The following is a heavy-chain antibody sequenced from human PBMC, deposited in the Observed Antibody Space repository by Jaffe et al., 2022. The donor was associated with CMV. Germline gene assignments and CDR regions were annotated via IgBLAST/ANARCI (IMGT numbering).Heavy chain of an antibody. Sequence: EVQLVESGGGLVKPGGSLRLSCAASGFTFSSYSMNWVRQAPGKGLEWVSSISSSSSYIYYADSVKGRFTISRDNAKNSLYLQMNSLRAEDTAVYYCARVGEEWLVDEGGYMDVWGKGTTVTVSS. CDR1: GFTFSSYS. D-gene: IGHD6-19*01. CDR3: ARVGEEWLVDEGGYMDV. V-gene: IGHV3-21*01. CDR2: ISSSSSYI. J-gene: IGHJ6*03.